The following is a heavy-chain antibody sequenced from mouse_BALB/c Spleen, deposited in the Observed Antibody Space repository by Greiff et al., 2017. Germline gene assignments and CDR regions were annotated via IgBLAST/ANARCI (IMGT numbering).Heavy chain of an antibody. J-gene: IGHJ3*01. V-gene: IGHV14-1*02. Sequence: VQLQQSGAELVRPGALVKLSCKASGFNIKDYYMHWVKQRPEQGLEWIGWIDPENGNTIYDPKFQGKASITADTSSNTAYLQLSSLTSEDTAVYYCARVSAGFAYWGQGTLVTVSA. CDR3: ARVSAGFAY. CDR1: GFNIKDYY. CDR2: IDPENGNT.